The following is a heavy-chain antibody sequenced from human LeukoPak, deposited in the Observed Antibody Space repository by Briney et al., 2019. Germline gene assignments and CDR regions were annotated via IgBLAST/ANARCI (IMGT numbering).Heavy chain of an antibody. CDR2: ISSNSVTI. CDR3: AKAARSYFDY. CDR1: GFTFSSYA. J-gene: IGHJ4*02. Sequence: GGSLRLSCAASGFTFSSYAMSWVRQAPGKGLEWVSAISSNSVTIYYADSVKGRFIISRDNSKNTLSLQMNSLRADDTAVYYCAKAARSYFDYWGQETLVTVS. V-gene: IGHV3-23*01.